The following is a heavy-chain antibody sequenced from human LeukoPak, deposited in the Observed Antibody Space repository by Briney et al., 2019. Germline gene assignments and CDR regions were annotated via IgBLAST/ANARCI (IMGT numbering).Heavy chain of an antibody. CDR3: ARDRERGATYDY. Sequence: GASVKVSCKASGYTFTSYDINWVRQATGQGLEWMGWMNPNSGNTGYAQKFQGRVTMTRNTSISTAHMELSSLRSEDTAVYYCARDRERGATYDYWGQGTLVTVSS. J-gene: IGHJ4*02. CDR1: GYTFTSYD. CDR2: MNPNSGNT. V-gene: IGHV1-8*01. D-gene: IGHD1-26*01.